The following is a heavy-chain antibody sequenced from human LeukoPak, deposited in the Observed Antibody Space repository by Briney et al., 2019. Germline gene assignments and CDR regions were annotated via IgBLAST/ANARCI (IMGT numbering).Heavy chain of an antibody. D-gene: IGHD2-2*01. CDR1: GFTFSSYA. J-gene: IGHJ4*02. Sequence: GGSLRLSCAASGFTFSSYAMSWVRQAPGKGLEWVSAISGSGGSTYYADSGKGRFTISRDNSKNTLYLQMNSLRAEDTAVYYCAKPQVPAATLGPIDYWGQGTLVTVSS. V-gene: IGHV3-23*01. CDR3: AKPQVPAATLGPIDY. CDR2: ISGSGGST.